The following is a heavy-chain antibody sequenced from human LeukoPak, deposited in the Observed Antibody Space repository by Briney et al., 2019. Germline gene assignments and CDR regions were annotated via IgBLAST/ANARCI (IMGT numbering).Heavy chain of an antibody. J-gene: IGHJ4*02. V-gene: IGHV3-7*01. CDR2: IKQDGSEK. CDR1: GITFSRYW. Sequence: GGSLRLSCAVSGITFSRYWMSWVRQAPGKGLECVANIKQDGSEKQYVDSVKGRFTISRDNSKNTLYLQMNSLRAEDTAVYYCARDEGFDYWGQGTLVTVSS. CDR3: ARDEGFDY.